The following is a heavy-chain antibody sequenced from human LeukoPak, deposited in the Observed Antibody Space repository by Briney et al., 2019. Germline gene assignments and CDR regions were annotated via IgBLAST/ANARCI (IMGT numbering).Heavy chain of an antibody. J-gene: IGHJ4*02. D-gene: IGHD3-10*01. CDR2: ITSSGSTI. CDR1: GFTFSDYY. V-gene: IGHV3-11*01. CDR3: ARDKYYYDSGNSLRCDH. Sequence: RTGGSLRLSCAASGFTFSDYYMSWIRQAPGKGLEWVSYITSSGSTIYYADSVKGRFTISRDNAKNSLYLQMNSLRAEDTAVYYCARDKYYYDSGNSLRCDHWGQGTLVTVSS.